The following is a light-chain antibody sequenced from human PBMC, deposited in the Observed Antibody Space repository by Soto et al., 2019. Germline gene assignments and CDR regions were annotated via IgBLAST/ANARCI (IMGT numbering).Light chain of an antibody. J-gene: IGKJ1*01. CDR1: QSVSSN. CDR2: GAS. V-gene: IGKV3-15*01. Sequence: IVMTHSPATLSVSPGERATLSCRASQSVSSNLAWYQQKPGQAPRLLIYGASTRATGIPARFSGSGSGTEFTLTISSLQSEDFAVYYCQQYNNWPQTFGQGTKVEIK. CDR3: QQYNNWPQT.